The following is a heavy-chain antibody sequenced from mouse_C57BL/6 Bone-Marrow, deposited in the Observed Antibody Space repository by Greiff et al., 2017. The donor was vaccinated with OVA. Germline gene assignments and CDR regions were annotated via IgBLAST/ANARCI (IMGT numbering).Heavy chain of an antibody. V-gene: IGHV1-72*01. CDR2: IDPNSGGT. Sequence: VQLQQSGAELVKPGASVKLSCKASGYTFTSYWMHWVKQRPGRGLEWIGRIDPNSGGTKYNEKFKSKATLTVDKPSSTAYMQLSSLTSEDSAVYYCTRAYPTPYYYAMDYWGQGTSVTVSS. J-gene: IGHJ4*01. CDR3: TRAYPTPYYYAMDY. CDR1: GYTFTSYW. D-gene: IGHD1-1*01.